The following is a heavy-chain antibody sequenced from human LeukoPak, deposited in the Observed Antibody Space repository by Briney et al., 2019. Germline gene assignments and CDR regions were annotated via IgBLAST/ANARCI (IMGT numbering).Heavy chain of an antibody. CDR3: ARGVGSGSALDY. Sequence: PSETLSLTCTVSGGSISSSSYYWSWIRQPPGKGLEWIGEINHSGSTNYNPSLKSRVTISVDTSKNQFSLKLSSVTAADTAVYYCARGVGSGSALDYWGQGTLVTVSS. J-gene: IGHJ4*02. CDR2: INHSGST. D-gene: IGHD3-22*01. CDR1: GGSISSSSYY. V-gene: IGHV4-39*07.